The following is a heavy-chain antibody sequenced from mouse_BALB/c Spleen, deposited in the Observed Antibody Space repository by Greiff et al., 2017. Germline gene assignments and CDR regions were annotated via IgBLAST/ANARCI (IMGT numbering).Heavy chain of an antibody. CDR2: ISYSGST. CDR1: GYSITSDYA. CDR3: ARGDTTMDY. Sequence: EVQLQESGPGLVKPSQSLSLTCTVTGYSITSDYAWNWIRQFPGNKLEWMGYISYSGSTSYNPSLKSRISITRDTSKNQFFLQLNSVTTEDTATYYCARGDTTMDYWGQGTSVTVSS. D-gene: IGHD1-1*01. J-gene: IGHJ4*01. V-gene: IGHV3-2*02.